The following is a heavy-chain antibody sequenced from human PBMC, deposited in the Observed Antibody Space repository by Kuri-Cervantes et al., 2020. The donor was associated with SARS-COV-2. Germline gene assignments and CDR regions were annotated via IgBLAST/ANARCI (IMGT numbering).Heavy chain of an antibody. Sequence: ESLKISCTVSDGPISNYYWSWIRQPPGKGLEWIGYIYHSGSTNYNPSLNSRVTISIDTSKNQFALRLSTVTAADTAVYYCARGGTYYYDRSGFDWFDPWGQGTGHRLL. CDR2: IYHSGST. J-gene: IGHJ5*02. D-gene: IGHD3-22*01. V-gene: IGHV4-59*01. CDR1: DGPISNYY. CDR3: ARGGTYYYDRSGFDWFDP.